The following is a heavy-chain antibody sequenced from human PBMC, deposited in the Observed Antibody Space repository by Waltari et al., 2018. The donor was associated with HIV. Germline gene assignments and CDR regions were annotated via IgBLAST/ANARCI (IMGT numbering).Heavy chain of an antibody. Sequence: QVQLVQSGAEVKKPGSSVKVSCKASGGTFSSYAISWVRQAPGQGLEWMGGIFPIFSKSNYCLKVWCRFTISVDDSTSTAYMELSSLSSEDTAVYYCASGDMYYYDYVTIGGAFDIWGQGTMVTVS. D-gene: IGHD3-22*01. V-gene: IGHV1-69*01. CDR3: ASGDMYYYDYVTIGGAFDI. J-gene: IGHJ3*02. CDR2: IFPIFSKS. CDR1: GGTFSSYA.